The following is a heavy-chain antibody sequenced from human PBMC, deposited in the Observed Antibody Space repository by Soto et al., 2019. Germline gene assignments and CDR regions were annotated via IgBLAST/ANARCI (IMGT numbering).Heavy chain of an antibody. CDR3: ARDDMSGTYYFDS. CDR1: GGSVSSETHF. CDR2: IYHSGIT. D-gene: IGHD1-26*01. V-gene: IGHV4-61*03. Sequence: TSETLSLTCAVFGGSVSSETHFWSWIRQPPGKGLEWIGYIYHSGITNSNPSLKGRLTISVDKSTNHFSLSLASVTAADTAIYYCARDDMSGTYYFDSWGQGTRVTVSS. J-gene: IGHJ4*02.